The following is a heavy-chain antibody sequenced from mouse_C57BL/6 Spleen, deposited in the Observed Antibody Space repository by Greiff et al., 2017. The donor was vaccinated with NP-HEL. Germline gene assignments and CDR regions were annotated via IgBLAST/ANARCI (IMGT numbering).Heavy chain of an antibody. J-gene: IGHJ3*01. Sequence: VQLQQSGAELVKPGASVKLSCKASGYTFTSYWMHWVKQRPGQGLEWIGMIHPNSGSTNYNEKFKSKATLTVDKSSSTAYMQLSSLTSEDSAVYYCARSTTVVEGFAYWGQGTLVTVSA. V-gene: IGHV1-64*01. D-gene: IGHD1-1*01. CDR1: GYTFTSYW. CDR2: IHPNSGST. CDR3: ARSTTVVEGFAY.